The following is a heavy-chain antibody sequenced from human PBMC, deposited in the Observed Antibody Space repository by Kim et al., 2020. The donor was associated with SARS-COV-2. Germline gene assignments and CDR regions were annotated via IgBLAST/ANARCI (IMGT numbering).Heavy chain of an antibody. CDR1: GFTFSSYA. D-gene: IGHD6-13*01. Sequence: GGSLRLSCSASGFTFSSYAMHWVRQAPGKGLECVSPISSNGGSTYYADSVKGRFTISRDNSKNTLYLQMSSLRAEDTAVYYCGGSSWSLWGQGTLVTVSS. CDR2: ISSNGGST. CDR3: GGSSWSL. J-gene: IGHJ4*02. V-gene: IGHV3-64D*06.